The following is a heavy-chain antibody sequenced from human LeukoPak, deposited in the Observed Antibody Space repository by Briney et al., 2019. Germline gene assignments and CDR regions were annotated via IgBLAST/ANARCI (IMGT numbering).Heavy chain of an antibody. Sequence: SQTLSLTCAISGDSVSSNSAAWTWTRQSPSRGLEWLGRTYYRSKWYKNYAVSVKSRININPDTSKNQFSLQLNSVTPEDTAVYYCARDWTGDLNFDNWGQGTLVTVSS. CDR2: TYYRSKWYK. D-gene: IGHD3/OR15-3a*01. CDR1: GDSVSSNSAA. V-gene: IGHV6-1*01. CDR3: ARDWTGDLNFDN. J-gene: IGHJ4*02.